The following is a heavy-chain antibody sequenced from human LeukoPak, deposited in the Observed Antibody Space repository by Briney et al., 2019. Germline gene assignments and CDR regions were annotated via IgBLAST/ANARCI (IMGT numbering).Heavy chain of an antibody. CDR1: GFTFSSYG. D-gene: IGHD3-3*01. CDR3: AKDPTSNYYDFWSGYYEDY. V-gene: IGHV3-30*02. Sequence: GGSLRLSCAASGFTFSSYGMHWVRQAPGKGLEWVAFIRYDGSNKYYADSVKGRFTIPRDNSKNTLYLQMNSLRAEDTAVYYCAKDPTSNYYDFWSGYYEDYWGQGTLVTVSS. J-gene: IGHJ4*02. CDR2: IRYDGSNK.